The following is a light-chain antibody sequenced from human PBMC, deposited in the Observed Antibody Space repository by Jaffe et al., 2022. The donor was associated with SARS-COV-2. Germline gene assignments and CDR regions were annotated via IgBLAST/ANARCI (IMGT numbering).Light chain of an antibody. CDR1: NSNIGNNY. J-gene: IGLJ3*02. V-gene: IGLV1-51*02. CDR2: EDN. CDR3: GTWDSSLGAWV. Sequence: QSVLTQPPSLSAAPGQKVTISCSGSNSNIGNNYVSWYQHLPGTAPKLLIYEDNKRPPGIPDRLSASKSGTSATLGITGLQTGDEADYYCGTWDSSLGAWVFGGGTKLTVL.